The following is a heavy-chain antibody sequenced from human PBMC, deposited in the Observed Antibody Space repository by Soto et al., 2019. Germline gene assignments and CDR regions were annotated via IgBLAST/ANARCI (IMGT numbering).Heavy chain of an antibody. CDR1: GFTFSSYA. D-gene: IGHD6-13*01. CDR2: ISYDGSNK. J-gene: IGHJ4*02. Sequence: QVQLVESGGGVVQPGRSLRLSCAASGFTFSSYAMHWVRQAPGKGLEWVAVISYDGSNKYYADSVKGRFTISRDNSKNTLDLQMNSRRAEETAVYYCARTPYSSSWEPFDYWGQGTLVTVSS. CDR3: ARTPYSSSWEPFDY. V-gene: IGHV3-30-3*01.